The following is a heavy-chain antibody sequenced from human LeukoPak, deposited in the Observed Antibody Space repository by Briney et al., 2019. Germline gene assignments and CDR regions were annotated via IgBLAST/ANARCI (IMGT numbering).Heavy chain of an antibody. CDR1: GDSVSSNSAA. CDR2: TYYRSKWYN. J-gene: IGHJ5*02. CDR3: VRDNPRCCGVVPANIDDL. D-gene: IGHD2-21*02. V-gene: IGHV6-1*01. Sequence: SQTLSLTCAISGDSVSSNSAAWNWIRQSPSRGLEWLGRTYYRSKWYNDYAVSVKSRITINPDTSKNQFSLQLNSVTPEDTAMYYCVRDNPRCCGVVPANIDDLWGQGTLVTVSS.